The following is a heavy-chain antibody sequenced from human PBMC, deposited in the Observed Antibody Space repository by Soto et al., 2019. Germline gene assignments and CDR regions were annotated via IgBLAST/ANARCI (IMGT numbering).Heavy chain of an antibody. CDR2: MYHSGST. CDR3: ARAIGWFGELLGGYYFDY. Sequence: QLQLQESGSGLVKPSQTLSLTCAVSGGSISSGGYSWSWIRQPPGKGLEWIGYMYHSGSTYYNPSLQSRVTIPVDRSKNQFSLKLSSVTAADTAVYSCARAIGWFGELLGGYYFDYWGQGTLVTVSS. D-gene: IGHD3-10*01. CDR1: GGSISSGGYS. V-gene: IGHV4-30-2*01. J-gene: IGHJ4*02.